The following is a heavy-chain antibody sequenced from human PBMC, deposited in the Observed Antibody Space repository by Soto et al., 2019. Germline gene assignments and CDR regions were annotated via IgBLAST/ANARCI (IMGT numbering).Heavy chain of an antibody. CDR2: IIPIFGTA. Sequence: QVQLVQSGAEVKKPGSSVKVSCKASGGTFSSYAISWVRQAPGQGLEWMGGIIPIFGTANYAQKFQGRVTSTADESTSTGYMGLSSLRYEDTAVYYCASPPAPSSSGYYYWGRGTLVTVSS. CDR1: GGTFSSYA. CDR3: ASPPAPSSSGYYY. J-gene: IGHJ4*02. V-gene: IGHV1-69*01. D-gene: IGHD3-22*01.